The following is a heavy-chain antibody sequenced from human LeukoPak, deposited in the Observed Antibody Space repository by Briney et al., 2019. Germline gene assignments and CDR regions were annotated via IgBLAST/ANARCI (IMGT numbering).Heavy chain of an antibody. CDR2: IYYSGST. D-gene: IGHD3-10*01. J-gene: IGHJ4*02. V-gene: IGHV4-31*03. Sequence: SETLSLTCTVSGDSISSRSYYWGWIRQHPGKGLEWIGYIYYSGSTYYNPSLKSRVTISVDTSKNQFSLKLSSVTAADTAVYYCARGAIITMVRGVPSAPYYFDYWGQGTLVTVSS. CDR1: GDSISSRSYY. CDR3: ARGAIITMVRGVPSAPYYFDY.